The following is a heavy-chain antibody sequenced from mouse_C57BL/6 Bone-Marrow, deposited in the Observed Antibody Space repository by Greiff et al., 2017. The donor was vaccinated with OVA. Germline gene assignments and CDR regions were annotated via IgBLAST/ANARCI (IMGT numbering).Heavy chain of an antibody. CDR2: IYPGSGST. Sequence: QVQLQQPGAELVKPGASVKMSCKASGYTFTSYWITWGKQRPGQGLEWIGDIYPGSGSTNYNEKFKSKATLTVDTSSSTAYMQLSSLTSADSAVYYCASSWGAYWGQGTLVTVSA. V-gene: IGHV1-55*01. CDR3: ASSWGAY. J-gene: IGHJ3*01. D-gene: IGHD4-1*01. CDR1: GYTFTSYW.